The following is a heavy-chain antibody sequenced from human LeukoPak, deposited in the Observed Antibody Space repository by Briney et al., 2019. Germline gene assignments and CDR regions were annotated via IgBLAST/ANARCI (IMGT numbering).Heavy chain of an antibody. CDR3: AKDVRPLPLEYFQH. Sequence: GGSLRLSCAASGYTFSSHGLTWVRQAPGKGLEWVSAISGSGGSTYYADSVKGRFTISRDNSKNTLYLQMNSLRAEDTAVYYCAKDVRPLPLEYFQHWGQGTLVTVSS. CDR2: ISGSGGST. CDR1: GYTFSSHG. D-gene: IGHD6-6*01. J-gene: IGHJ1*01. V-gene: IGHV3-23*01.